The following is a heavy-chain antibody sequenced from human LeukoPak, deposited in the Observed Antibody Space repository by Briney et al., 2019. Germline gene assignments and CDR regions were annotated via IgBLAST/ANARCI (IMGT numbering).Heavy chain of an antibody. CDR2: IWYDGSNK. D-gene: IGHD6-13*01. CDR1: GFTFSSYG. Sequence: GGSLRLSCAASGFTFSSYGMHWVRQAPGKGLEWVAVIWYDGSNKYYADSVKGRLTISRDNSKNTLYLQMNSLRAEDTAVYYCARDPSQLLEDGMDVWGKGTTVTVSS. CDR3: ARDPSQLLEDGMDV. J-gene: IGHJ6*04. V-gene: IGHV3-33*01.